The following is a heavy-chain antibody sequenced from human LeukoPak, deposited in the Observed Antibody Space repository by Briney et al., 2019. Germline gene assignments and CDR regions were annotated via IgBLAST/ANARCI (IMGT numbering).Heavy chain of an antibody. V-gene: IGHV3-11*04. CDR1: GFTFSDYS. CDR3: ARGVGASEGVDY. Sequence: GGSLRLSCAASGFTFSDYSMNWIRQAPGKGLEWVSYISDSGNTIYYADSVKGRFTISRDNAKNSLYLQMNSLRAEDTAVYYCARGVGASEGVDYWGQGTLVTVSS. D-gene: IGHD1-26*01. J-gene: IGHJ4*02. CDR2: ISDSGNTI.